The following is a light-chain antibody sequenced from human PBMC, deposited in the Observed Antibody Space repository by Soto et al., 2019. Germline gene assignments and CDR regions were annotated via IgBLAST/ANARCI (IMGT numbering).Light chain of an antibody. V-gene: IGKV3-15*01. Sequence: EIVMTQSPAALSESPGERATLFCRASQSVRSNFLAWYQQKPGQAPRLLIYGASTRATGVPGRFSGSGSGTEFTLTISSLQSEDFAVYSCQQYSAWPLTFGGGTKVEIK. CDR2: GAS. CDR3: QQYSAWPLT. J-gene: IGKJ4*01. CDR1: QSVRSN.